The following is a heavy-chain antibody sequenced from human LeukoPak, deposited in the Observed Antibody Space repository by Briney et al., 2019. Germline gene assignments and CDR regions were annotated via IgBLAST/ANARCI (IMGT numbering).Heavy chain of an antibody. J-gene: IGHJ4*02. CDR3: ARVGYCSSTSCLYFDY. CDR2: ISSSSSYI. V-gene: IGHV3-21*01. D-gene: IGHD2-2*01. Sequence: GGSLRLSCAASGFTVSSNYMSWVRQAPGKGLEWVSSISSSSSYIYYADSVKGRFTISRDNAKNSLYLQMNSLRAEDTAVYYCARVGYCSSTSCLYFDYWGQGTLVTVSS. CDR1: GFTVSSNY.